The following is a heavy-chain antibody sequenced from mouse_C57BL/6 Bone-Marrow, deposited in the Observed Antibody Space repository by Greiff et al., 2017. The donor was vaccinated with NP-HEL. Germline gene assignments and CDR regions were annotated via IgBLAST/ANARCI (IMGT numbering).Heavy chain of an antibody. Sequence: EVQLVESGGDLVKPGGSLKLSCAASGFTFSSYGMSWVRQTPDKRLEWVATISSGGSYTYYPDSVKGRFTISRDNAKNTLYLQMSSLKSEDSAMFYCARQETGSGHYYAIEYWGQEASVTVSS. CDR1: GFTFSSYG. CDR2: ISSGGSYT. J-gene: IGHJ4*01. CDR3: ARQETGSGHYYAIEY. V-gene: IGHV5-6*01. D-gene: IGHD1-1*01.